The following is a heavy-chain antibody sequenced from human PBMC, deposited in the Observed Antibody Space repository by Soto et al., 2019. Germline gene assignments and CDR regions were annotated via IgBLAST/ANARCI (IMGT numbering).Heavy chain of an antibody. CDR1: GGTFSSYA. V-gene: IGHV1-69*13. CDR2: IIPIFGTA. Sequence: SVKVSCKASGGTFSSYAISWVRQAPGQGLEWMGGIIPIFGTANYAQKFQGRVTITADESTSTAYMELSSLRSEDTAVYYCARDFGGYSFIMDVSGQGTTVTVSS. J-gene: IGHJ6*02. D-gene: IGHD5-18*01. CDR3: ARDFGGYSFIMDV.